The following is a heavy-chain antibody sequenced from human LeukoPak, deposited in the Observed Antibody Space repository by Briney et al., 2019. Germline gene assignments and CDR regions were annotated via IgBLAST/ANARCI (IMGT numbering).Heavy chain of an antibody. CDR2: ISGGGGST. D-gene: IGHD6-19*01. V-gene: IGHV3-23*01. CDR1: GFTFSSYA. J-gene: IGHJ4*02. Sequence: PGGSLRLSCAASGFTFSSYAMSWVRQAPGKGLEWVSAISGGGGSTYYADSVKGRFTISRDNSKNTLYLQMNSLRAEDTAVYYCTKRDTGYSSGWPYDYWGQGTLVTVSS. CDR3: TKRDTGYSSGWPYDY.